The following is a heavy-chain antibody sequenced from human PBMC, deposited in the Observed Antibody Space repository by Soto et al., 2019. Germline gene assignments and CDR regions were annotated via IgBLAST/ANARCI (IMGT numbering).Heavy chain of an antibody. D-gene: IGHD6-19*01. V-gene: IGHV3-30-3*01. CDR3: ARQYSSGWYGGDFDL. Sequence: QVQLVESGGGVVQPGRSLRLSCAASGFTFSSYAMHWVRQAPGTGLEWVAVISYDGSNKYYADSVKGRFTISRDNSKNTLYLQMNSLRAEDTAVYYCARQYSSGWYGGDFDLWGRGTLVTVSS. J-gene: IGHJ2*01. CDR2: ISYDGSNK. CDR1: GFTFSSYA.